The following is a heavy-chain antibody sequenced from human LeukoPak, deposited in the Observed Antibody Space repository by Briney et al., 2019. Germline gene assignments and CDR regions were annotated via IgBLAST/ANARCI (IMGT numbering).Heavy chain of an antibody. CDR1: GFSIRTYY. CDR2: IYSGGTI. CDR3: VRAVHHNFYSDSSGYYGDAFDV. J-gene: IGHJ3*01. D-gene: IGHD3-22*01. Sequence: GGSLRLSCAASGFSIRTYYMSWVRQVPGKGLEWVSVIYSGGTIRYADSVRGRFTFSRDNFKDTLNLQMNSLRADVTAVYYCVRAVHHNFYSDSSGYYGDAFDVWGQGTVVTVSS. V-gene: IGHV3-53*01.